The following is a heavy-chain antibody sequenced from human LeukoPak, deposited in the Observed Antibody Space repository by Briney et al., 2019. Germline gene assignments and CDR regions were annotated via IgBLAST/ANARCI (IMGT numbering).Heavy chain of an antibody. Sequence: PSETLSLTCTVNGASFTAYYWTWIRQSPGNGLEWIGEISHSGVTNYNPSLKSRVTISVDTSKKKFSLKVSSVTVADPAVYYCARLGSGDSPNGFALWGREPLVTV. D-gene: IGHD4-17*01. CDR2: ISHSGVT. V-gene: IGHV4-34*09. CDR3: ARLGSGDSPNGFAL. J-gene: IGHJ4*02. CDR1: GASFTAYY.